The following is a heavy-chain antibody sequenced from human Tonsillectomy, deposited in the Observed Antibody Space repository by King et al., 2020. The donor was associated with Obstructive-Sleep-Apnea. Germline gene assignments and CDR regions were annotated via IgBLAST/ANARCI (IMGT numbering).Heavy chain of an antibody. V-gene: IGHV1-58*01. CDR1: GVTFSNSA. D-gene: IGHD3-16*01. J-gene: IGHJ3*02. CDR3: AAQGGQGNAFDI. CDR2: IDVDIGNT. Sequence: QLVQSGPEVKTPGTSVKVSCKASGVTFSNSALQWVRQARGQRLDWIGWIDVDIGNTKFAQEFQGRVTSTRDLSTRTAYMELSSLTSEDTAVYYCAAQGGQGNAFDIWGQGTMVTVSS.